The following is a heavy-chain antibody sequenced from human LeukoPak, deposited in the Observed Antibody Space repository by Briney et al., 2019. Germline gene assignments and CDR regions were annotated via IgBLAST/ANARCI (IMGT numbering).Heavy chain of an antibody. CDR3: ARGAVPAAFDY. CDR1: GGSFSGYY. V-gene: IGHV4-34*01. J-gene: IGHJ4*02. Sequence: CAVYGGSFSGYYWSWIRQPRGKGLEWIGEIYHSGSTNYNPSLTSRVTISVDTSKNQFSLKLSSVTAADTAVYYCARGAVPAAFDYWGQGTLVTVSS. D-gene: IGHD2-2*01. CDR2: IYHSGST.